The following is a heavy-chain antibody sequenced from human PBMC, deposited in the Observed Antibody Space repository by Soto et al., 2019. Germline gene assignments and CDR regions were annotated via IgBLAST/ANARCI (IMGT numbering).Heavy chain of an antibody. V-gene: IGHV3-33*01. D-gene: IGHD6-13*01. CDR3: AREISSSWYGGPMVDYYYGMDV. J-gene: IGHJ6*02. CDR1: GFTFTSYG. CDR2: IWYDGSNK. Sequence: PGVSLRPSCSASGFTFTSYGMHRVRHAPGLGLEWVAVIWYDGSNKYYADSVKGRFTISRDNSKNTLYLQMNSLRAEDTAVYYCAREISSSWYGGPMVDYYYGMDVWGQGT.